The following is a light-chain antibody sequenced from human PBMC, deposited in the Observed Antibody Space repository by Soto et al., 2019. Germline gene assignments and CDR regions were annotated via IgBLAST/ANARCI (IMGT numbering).Light chain of an antibody. CDR1: SSNIGSNY. CDR3: AAWEDTLSGPHYV. CDR2: RNN. Sequence: QSVLPQPPSASGTPGRRVTISCSGSSSNIGSNYVYWYQQLPGTAPKLLIYRNNQRPSGVPDRFSGSKSGTSASLAISGLRSWDEADYYWAAWEDTLSGPHYVFETGTKATVL. V-gene: IGLV1-47*01. J-gene: IGLJ1*01.